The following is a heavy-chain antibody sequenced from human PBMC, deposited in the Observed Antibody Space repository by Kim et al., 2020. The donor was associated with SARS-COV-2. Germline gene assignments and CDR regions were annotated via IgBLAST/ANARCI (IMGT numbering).Heavy chain of an antibody. CDR1: GFTFSSYA. D-gene: IGHD3-22*01. Sequence: GGSLRLSCAASGFTFSSYAMHWVRQAPGKGLEWVAVISYDGSNKYYADSVKGRFTISRDNSKNTLYLQMNSLRAEDTAVYYCARDNEAYYDSRGYYYYYG. V-gene: IGHV3-30*04. J-gene: IGHJ6*01. CDR3: ARDNEAYYDSRGYYYYYG. CDR2: ISYDGSNK.